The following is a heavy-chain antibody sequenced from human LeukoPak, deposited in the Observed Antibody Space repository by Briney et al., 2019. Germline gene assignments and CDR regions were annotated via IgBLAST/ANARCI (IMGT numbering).Heavy chain of an antibody. V-gene: IGHV3-23*01. CDR2: ISGSGGFT. Sequence: GGSLRLSCAASGFTFSSYGMSWVRQAPGKGLEWVSGISGSGGFTYYADSVKGRFTISRDNSKNTLYLQMHGLRAEDTAVYYCARLLGKFRFGELIHRLPNAFDYWGQGTLVTVSS. J-gene: IGHJ4*02. CDR3: ARLLGKFRFGELIHRLPNAFDY. D-gene: IGHD3-10*01. CDR1: GFTFSSYG.